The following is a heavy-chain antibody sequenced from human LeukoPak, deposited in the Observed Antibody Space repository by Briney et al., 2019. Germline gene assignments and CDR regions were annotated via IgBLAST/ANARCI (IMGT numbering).Heavy chain of an antibody. CDR1: GFTFSSYS. J-gene: IGHJ4*02. CDR3: ARGESSSSGDY. D-gene: IGHD6-6*01. Sequence: PGGSLRLSCAASGFTFSSYSMNWVRQAPGKGLEWVSSIRSSSSYIYYADSVKGRFTISRDNAKNSLYLQMNSLRAEDTAVYYCARGESSSSGDYWGQGTLVTVSS. CDR2: IRSSSSYI. V-gene: IGHV3-21*01.